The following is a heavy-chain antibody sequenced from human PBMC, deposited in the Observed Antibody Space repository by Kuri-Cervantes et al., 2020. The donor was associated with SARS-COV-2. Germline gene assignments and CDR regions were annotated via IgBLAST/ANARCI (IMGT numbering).Heavy chain of an antibody. CDR2: IYYSGST. V-gene: IGHV4-61*01. CDR1: GGSVSSGSYY. Sequence: SETLSLTCTVSGGSVSSGSYYWSWIRQPPEKGLEWIGYIYYSGSTNYNPSLKSRVTISVDTSKNQFSLKLSSVTAADTAVYYCARDSGGSYRDFDYWGQGTLVTVSS. J-gene: IGHJ4*02. D-gene: IGHD1-26*01. CDR3: ARDSGGSYRDFDY.